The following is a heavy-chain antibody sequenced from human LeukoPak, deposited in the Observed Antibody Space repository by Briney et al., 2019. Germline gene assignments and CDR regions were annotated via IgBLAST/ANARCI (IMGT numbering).Heavy chain of an antibody. J-gene: IGHJ5*02. D-gene: IGHD2-2*01. CDR1: GGSFSGYY. CDR2: INHSGST. V-gene: IGHV4-34*01. CDR3: ARRRRDIVVVPAARWFDP. Sequence: SETLSLTCAVYGGSFSGYYWSWIRQPPGKGLEWIGEINHSGSTNYNPSLKSRVTISVDTSKNQFSLKLSSVTAADTAVYCCARRRRDIVVVPAARWFDPRGQGTLVTVSS.